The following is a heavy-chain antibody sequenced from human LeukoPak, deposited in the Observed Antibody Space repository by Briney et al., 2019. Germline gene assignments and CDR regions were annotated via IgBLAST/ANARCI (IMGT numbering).Heavy chain of an antibody. D-gene: IGHD2-21*01. V-gene: IGHV3-66*01. CDR3: ARESYSAASHSYYFDY. CDR2: VYSGGST. J-gene: IGHJ4*02. CDR1: GCTVSSKY. Sequence: GWSLRLSCAACGCTVSSKYMSWVRQAPGKGLEGVSGVYSGGSTYYADSVKGRFTISRDNSKNKLYLQMNSLRADDTPVYYCARESYSAASHSYYFDYWGQGTLVTVSS.